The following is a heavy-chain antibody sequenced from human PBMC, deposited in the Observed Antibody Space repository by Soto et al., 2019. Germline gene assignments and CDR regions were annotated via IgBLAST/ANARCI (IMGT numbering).Heavy chain of an antibody. D-gene: IGHD2-21*02. CDR1: GGSISSGGYY. J-gene: IGHJ5*02. CDR3: ARSSPVVTAP. CDR2: IYYSGST. V-gene: IGHV4-31*03. Sequence: QVQLQESGPGLVKPPQTLSLTCTVSGGSISSGGYYWSWIRQHPGKGLEWIGYIYYSGSTYYNPSLKSRITISVDTSKNQFSLKLSSATAADTAVYYCARSSPVVTAPWGQGTLVTVSS.